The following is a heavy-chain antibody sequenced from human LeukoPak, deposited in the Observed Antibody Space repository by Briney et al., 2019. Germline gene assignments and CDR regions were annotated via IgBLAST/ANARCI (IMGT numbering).Heavy chain of an antibody. CDR2: MYYTGST. D-gene: IGHD2-21*02. J-gene: IGHJ4*02. V-gene: IGHV4-59*03. CDR3: AAVVVSGTPYFDY. Sequence: SETLSLTCTVSGGSIRSYYWTWIRQPPGKGLEWIGYMYYTGSTKYNPSLKSRVSISVDTSKNQFSLTLTSVTAADTAVYYCAAVVVSGTPYFDYWAREPWSPSP. CDR1: GGSIRSYY.